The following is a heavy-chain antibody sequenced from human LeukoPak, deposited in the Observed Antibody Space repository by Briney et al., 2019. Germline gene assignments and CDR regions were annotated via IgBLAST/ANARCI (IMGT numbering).Heavy chain of an antibody. J-gene: IGHJ4*02. V-gene: IGHV3-7*01. CDR2: INQDRSEK. Sequence: PGGSLRLSCAASGFTFSSYWMSWVRQAPGKGLGWVANINQDRSEKYYVDSVKGRFTISRDNAKNSLYLQMNSLRAEDMAVYYCARDDTTALYYFDYWGQGTLVTVSS. D-gene: IGHD2/OR15-2a*01. CDR3: ARDDTTALYYFDY. CDR1: GFTFSSYW.